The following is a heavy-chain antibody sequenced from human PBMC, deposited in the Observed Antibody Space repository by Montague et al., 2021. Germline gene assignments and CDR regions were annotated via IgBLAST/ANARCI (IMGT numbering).Heavy chain of an antibody. Sequence: SETLSLTCTVTGGSISEFYWSWIRQSPEKGLEWIGHIYDSGTTNYNPSLKGRVTISADTSMNQFSLNLRSVTAADTAVNFCARRRGIRAPFDYWGQGTLVTVSS. J-gene: IGHJ4*02. CDR1: GGSISEFY. D-gene: IGHD3-10*01. V-gene: IGHV4-59*08. CDR3: ARRRGIRAPFDY. CDR2: IYDSGTT.